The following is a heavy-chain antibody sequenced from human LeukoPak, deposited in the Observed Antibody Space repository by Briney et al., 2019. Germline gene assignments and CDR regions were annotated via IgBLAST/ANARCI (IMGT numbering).Heavy chain of an antibody. V-gene: IGHV3-21*01. D-gene: IGHD5-18*01. CDR3: ARDLGEGGYSYGYGMGTFDI. CDR1: GFPFCRYI. J-gene: IGHJ3*02. CDR2: IISCKSYI. Sequence: GGSLRLSCGASGFPFCRYIMIWVGPPPGKTREGVASIISCKSYIYYADPVKGRFTIARDNAKNSLYLQMNSLRAEVTAVYYCARDLGEGGYSYGYGMGTFDIWGQGTMVTVSS.